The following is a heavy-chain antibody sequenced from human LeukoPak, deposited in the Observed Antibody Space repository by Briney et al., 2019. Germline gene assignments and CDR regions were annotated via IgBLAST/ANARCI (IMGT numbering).Heavy chain of an antibody. V-gene: IGHV4-59*01. Sequence: PSETLSLTCAVSGGSMSSYFWSWIRQPPGKGLEWIGYIYDSGTTNYNPSLKSRVAILVDTSKNQFSQKLSSATAADTAIYFCARGGYDSNYYFSAMDVWGQGTTVTVSS. CDR3: ARGGYDSNYYFSAMDV. J-gene: IGHJ6*02. CDR2: IYDSGTT. CDR1: GGSMSSYF. D-gene: IGHD5-12*01.